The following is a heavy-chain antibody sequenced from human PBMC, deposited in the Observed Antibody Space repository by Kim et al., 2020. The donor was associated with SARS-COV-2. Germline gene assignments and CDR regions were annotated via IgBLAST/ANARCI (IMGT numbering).Heavy chain of an antibody. V-gene: IGHV3-66*01. Sequence: SGGSTYYADTVKGRFNISRENAKNTLYLQMNSLRAEDTAVYYCAREGRGDWGQGTLVTVSS. CDR3: AREGRGD. CDR2: SGGST. J-gene: IGHJ4*02. D-gene: IGHD1-26*01.